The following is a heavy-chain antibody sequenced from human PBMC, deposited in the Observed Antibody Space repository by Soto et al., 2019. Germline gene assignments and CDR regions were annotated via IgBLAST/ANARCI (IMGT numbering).Heavy chain of an antibody. D-gene: IGHD3-10*01. Sequence: GGSLRLSCAVSGFTFSSYVMHWVRQAPGRGLEYVSAISGNGGSAYYANSVKGRFTISRDNSKNTLYLQMGSLRVEDMAVYYCARAPYFYGSATYYFDSRGQGNPVTVSA. V-gene: IGHV3-64*01. J-gene: IGHJ4*02. CDR1: GFTFSSYV. CDR2: ISGNGGSA. CDR3: ARAPYFYGSATYYFDS.